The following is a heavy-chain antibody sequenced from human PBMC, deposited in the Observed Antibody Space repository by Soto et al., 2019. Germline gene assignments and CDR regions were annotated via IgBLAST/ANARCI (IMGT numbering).Heavy chain of an antibody. CDR2: INPISGGT. CDR3: ARNYYDSSDRDYLDY. J-gene: IGHJ4*02. Sequence: ASVKVSCKASGYTFNGYYIRWVRQAPGQGLEWMGWINPISGGTNYAQKFQGRVTMTRDTSIATVYMDLSRLKSDDTAVYYCARNYYDSSDRDYLDYWGKGTLVTVSS. D-gene: IGHD3-22*01. CDR1: GYTFNGYY. V-gene: IGHV1-2*02.